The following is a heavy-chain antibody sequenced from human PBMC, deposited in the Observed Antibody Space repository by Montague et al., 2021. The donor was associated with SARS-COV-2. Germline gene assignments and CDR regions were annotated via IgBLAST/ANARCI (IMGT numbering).Heavy chain of an antibody. J-gene: IGHJ4*02. CDR1: GGSISGSLYY. CDR3: ASQSGSYYNYFDL. CDR2: IYYSGSS. Sequence: TLSLTCTVSGGSISGSLYYWSWIRQHPGKGLEFIGYIYYSGSSFYNPSLKSRLTISVDTSKNRFSLRLSSVTAADTAIYFCASQSGSYYNYFDLWGQGTLVTVSS. V-gene: IGHV4-31*03. D-gene: IGHD1-26*01.